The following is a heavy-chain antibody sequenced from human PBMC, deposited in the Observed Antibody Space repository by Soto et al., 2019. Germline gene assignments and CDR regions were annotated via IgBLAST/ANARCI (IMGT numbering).Heavy chain of an antibody. V-gene: IGHV4-31*03. D-gene: IGHD1-20*01. CDR1: GGSIISGGYY. CDR3: ARDRNGITGTQFLGYYYYGMDV. Sequence: PSETLSLTCTVSGGSIISGGYYWSWIRQHPGKGLEWIGYIYYSGSTYYNPSLKSRVTISVDTSKNQFSPKLSSVTAADTAVYYCARDRNGITGTQFLGYYYYGMDVWGQGTTVTVSS. CDR2: IYYSGST. J-gene: IGHJ6*02.